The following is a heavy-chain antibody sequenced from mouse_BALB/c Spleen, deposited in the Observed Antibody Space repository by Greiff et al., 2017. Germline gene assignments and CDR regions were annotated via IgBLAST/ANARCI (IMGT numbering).Heavy chain of an antibody. CDR2: IWGDGST. V-gene: IGHV2-6-7*01. D-gene: IGHD1-1*01. CDR1: GFSLTGYG. Sequence: VQLQQSGPGLVAPSQSLSITCTVSGFSLTGYGVNWVRQPPGKGLEWLGMIWGDGSTDYNSALKSRLSISKDNSKSQIFLKMNSLQTEDTARYYCARDYYEGAMDYWGQGTSVTVSS. J-gene: IGHJ4*01. CDR3: ARDYYEGAMDY.